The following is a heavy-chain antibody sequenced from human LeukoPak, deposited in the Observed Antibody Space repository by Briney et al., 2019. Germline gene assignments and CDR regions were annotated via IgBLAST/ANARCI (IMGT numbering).Heavy chain of an antibody. CDR3: VSEYDSSGYFPLGRYFDY. CDR1: GFTFSSYA. V-gene: IGHV3-23*01. J-gene: IGHJ4*02. CDR2: VSGSGGST. D-gene: IGHD3-22*01. Sequence: PGESLRLSCAASGFTFSSYAMSWVRQAPGKGQEWVSAVSGSGGSTYYADSVKGRFTISRDNSKNTLYLQMNSLRAEDTAVYYCVSEYDSSGYFPLGRYFDYWGQGTLVTVSS.